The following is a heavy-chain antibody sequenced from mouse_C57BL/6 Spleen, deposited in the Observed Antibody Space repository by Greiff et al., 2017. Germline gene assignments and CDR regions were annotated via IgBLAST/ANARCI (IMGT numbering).Heavy chain of an antibody. CDR2: ILPGSGCP. V-gene: IGHV1-9*01. Sequence: VQLQQSGAELMKPGASVKLSCKATGYTFTGYWIEWVKQRPGHGLEWIGEILPGSGCPNYNEKFKGKATFPADTSSNTAYMQLSSLTTEDSAIYYCAREEAGDIDYWGQGTTRTVSS. J-gene: IGHJ2*01. CDR1: GYTFTGYW. CDR3: AREEAGDIDY. D-gene: IGHD3-3*01.